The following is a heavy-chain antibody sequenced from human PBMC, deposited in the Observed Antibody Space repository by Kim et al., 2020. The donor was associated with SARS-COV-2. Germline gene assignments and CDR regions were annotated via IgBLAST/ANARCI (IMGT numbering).Heavy chain of an antibody. V-gene: IGHV3-23*02. CDR2: GGGT. Sequence: GGGTNDEESVKGRLTSSRDNSRKTLYLQMNSLRAEDTAVYYCVKGRFLIDYWGQGTLVTVSS. D-gene: IGHD2-21*01. CDR3: VKGRFLIDY. J-gene: IGHJ4*02.